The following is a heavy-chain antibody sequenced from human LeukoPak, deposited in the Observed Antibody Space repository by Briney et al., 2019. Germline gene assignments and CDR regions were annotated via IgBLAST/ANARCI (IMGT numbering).Heavy chain of an antibody. CDR1: GFTFSSYA. CDR2: ISGSDGST. Sequence: PGGSLRLSCAASGFTFSSYAMSWVRQAPGKGLEWVSAISGSDGSTYYADSVKGRFTISRDHSKNTLYMQMNSLRAEDTAVYYCAKGSPLVLWYYFDYWGQGTLVTVSS. V-gene: IGHV3-23*01. J-gene: IGHJ4*02. D-gene: IGHD6-6*01. CDR3: AKGSPLVLWYYFDY.